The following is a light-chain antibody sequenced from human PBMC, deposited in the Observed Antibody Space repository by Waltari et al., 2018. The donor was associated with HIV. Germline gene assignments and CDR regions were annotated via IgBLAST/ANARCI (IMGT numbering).Light chain of an antibody. Sequence: DIVMTQSPLSLPVTPGEPASISCRSSQSLLHSKGYNYLDWYVQKPGQSPQLLIYLGSNRASGVPYRFSGSGSGTDFTLKISRVEPDDVGVYYCMQGLQTPQVTFGGGTKVEIK. CDR1: QSLLHSKGYNY. J-gene: IGKJ4*01. CDR2: LGS. V-gene: IGKV2-28*01. CDR3: MQGLQTPQVT.